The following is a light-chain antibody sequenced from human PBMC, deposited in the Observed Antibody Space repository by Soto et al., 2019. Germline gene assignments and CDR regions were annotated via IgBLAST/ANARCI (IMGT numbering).Light chain of an antibody. CDR2: STN. CDR1: SGSVSTSYY. CDR3: VLYMGNRIAV. J-gene: IGLJ3*02. V-gene: IGLV8-61*01. Sequence: QTVVTQEPSFSVSPGGTVTLTCGLSSGSVSTSYYPSWYQQTPGQAPRTLIYSTNTRSSGVPDRFSGSILGNKAALTITGAQADDESDYYCVLYMGNRIAVFGGGTKLTVL.